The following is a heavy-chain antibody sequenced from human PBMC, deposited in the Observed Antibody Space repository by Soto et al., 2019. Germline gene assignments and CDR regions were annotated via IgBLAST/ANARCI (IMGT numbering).Heavy chain of an antibody. CDR3: ASRQNWFDP. CDR2: ISSSGSTI. V-gene: IGHV3-48*03. J-gene: IGHJ5*02. Sequence: EVQLVESGGGLVQPGGSLRLSCAASGFTFSSYEMNWVRQAPGKGLEWVSYISSSGSTIYYADSVKGRFTISRDNAKNSLYLQMNSLRAEDTAVYYCASRQNWFDPWGQGTLVTVSS. CDR1: GFTFSSYE.